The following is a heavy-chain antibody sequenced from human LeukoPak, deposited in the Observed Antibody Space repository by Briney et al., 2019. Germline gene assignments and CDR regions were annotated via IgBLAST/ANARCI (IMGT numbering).Heavy chain of an antibody. Sequence: GESLRLSCAASGFTVSNNYMSWVRQAPGKGLEWVSVIYKVGNTFYADFVKGRFTISRDKSKNTVYLQLNSLRAEDTAVYYCARSPDYGDPYWYFDLWGRGTLVTVSS. CDR1: GFTVSNNY. V-gene: IGHV3-66*01. CDR3: ARSPDYGDPYWYFDL. D-gene: IGHD4-17*01. J-gene: IGHJ2*01. CDR2: IYKVGNT.